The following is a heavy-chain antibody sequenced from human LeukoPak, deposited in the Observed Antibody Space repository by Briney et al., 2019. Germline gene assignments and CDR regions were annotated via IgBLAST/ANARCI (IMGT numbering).Heavy chain of an antibody. J-gene: IGHJ4*02. CDR1: GGTFSSYA. D-gene: IGHD5-12*01. V-gene: IGHV1-69*13. CDR2: IIPIFGTA. Sequence: ASVKVSCKASGGTFSSYAISWVRQAPGQGLEWMGGIIPIFGTANYTQKFQGRVTITADESTSTAYMELSSLRSEDTAVYYCARAGGYSGYDPFDYWGQGTLVTVSS. CDR3: ARAGGYSGYDPFDY.